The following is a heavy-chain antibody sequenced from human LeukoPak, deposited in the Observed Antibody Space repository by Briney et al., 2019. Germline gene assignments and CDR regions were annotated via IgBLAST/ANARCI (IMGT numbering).Heavy chain of an antibody. CDR3: ARGYSSGWYLYYYYYMDV. Sequence: ASVKVSCKASGYTFTSYGISWVRQAPGQGLEWMGWISAYNGNTNYAQKLRGRVTMTTDTSTSTAYMELRSLRSDDTAVYYCARGYSSGWYLYYYYYMDVWGKGTTVTVSS. J-gene: IGHJ6*03. V-gene: IGHV1-18*01. CDR2: ISAYNGNT. D-gene: IGHD6-19*01. CDR1: GYTFTSYG.